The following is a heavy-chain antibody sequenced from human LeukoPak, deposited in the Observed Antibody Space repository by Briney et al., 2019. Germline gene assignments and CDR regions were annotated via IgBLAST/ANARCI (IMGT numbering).Heavy chain of an antibody. CDR3: ARALGYSYGYVIDY. CDR1: GFIFSNYN. Sequence: GGSLRLSCAASGFIFSNYNMNWVRQAPGKGLEWVSYISSTSSSIYYADSVKGRSTISGDNAKNSLYLQMSSLRAEDTGVYYCARALGYSYGYVIDYWGQGTLVTVSS. D-gene: IGHD5-18*01. CDR2: ISSTSSSI. V-gene: IGHV3-48*01. J-gene: IGHJ4*02.